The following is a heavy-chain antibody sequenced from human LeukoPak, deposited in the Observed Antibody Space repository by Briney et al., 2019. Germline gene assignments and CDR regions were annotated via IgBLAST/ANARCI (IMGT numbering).Heavy chain of an antibody. Sequence: SETLSPTCTVSGGSISSHHWNWIRQAPGTGLEWIGYIYHSGSSNYNPSLKSRATMSVDTSKNQFSLKLSSVTAADTAVYYCARAQGYCSGVTCYSRWFDPWGQGTQFTVSS. J-gene: IGHJ5*02. CDR3: ARAQGYCSGVTCYSRWFDP. D-gene: IGHD2-15*01. CDR2: IYHSGSS. CDR1: GGSISSHH. V-gene: IGHV4-59*11.